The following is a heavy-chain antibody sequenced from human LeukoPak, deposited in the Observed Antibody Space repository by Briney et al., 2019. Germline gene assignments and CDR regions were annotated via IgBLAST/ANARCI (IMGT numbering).Heavy chain of an antibody. J-gene: IGHJ4*02. Sequence: PSETLSLTCAVYGGSFSGHYWSWIRQPPGKGLEWIGEINHSGSTNYNPSLKSRVTISVDTSKNQFSLKLSSVTAADTAVYYCARGRFGPARLQPSAPLDYWGQGTLVTVSS. CDR3: ARGRFGPARLQPSAPLDY. D-gene: IGHD5-24*01. CDR2: INHSGST. V-gene: IGHV4-34*01. CDR1: GGSFSGHY.